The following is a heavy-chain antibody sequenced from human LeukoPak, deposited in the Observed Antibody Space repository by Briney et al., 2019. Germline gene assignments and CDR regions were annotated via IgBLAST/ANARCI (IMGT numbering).Heavy chain of an antibody. CDR1: GFTFSSYA. Sequence: GGSLRVSCAASGFTFSSYATSWVRQAPGKGLEWVSAISGSGRSTYYADSVKGRFTISRDNSKNTLYLQMNSLRAEDTAVYYCEKDLKDIVVMVAAIDDAFDIWGQGTMGTVSS. D-gene: IGHD2-15*01. CDR3: EKDLKDIVVMVAAIDDAFDI. J-gene: IGHJ3*02. CDR2: ISGSGRST. V-gene: IGHV3-23*01.